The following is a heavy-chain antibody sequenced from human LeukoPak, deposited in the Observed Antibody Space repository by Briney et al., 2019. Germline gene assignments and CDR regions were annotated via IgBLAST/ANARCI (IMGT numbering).Heavy chain of an antibody. V-gene: IGHV1-3*01. CDR1: GYTFISYA. J-gene: IGHJ4*02. CDR2: INAGKGNT. D-gene: IGHD3-22*01. Sequence: ASVKVSCTASGYTFISYAMHWVRQAPGQRLEWMGWINAGKGNTKYSQKFQGRVTITRDTSASTAYMELSSLRSEDTAVYYCARDPGYYDSSGYFDYWGQGTLVTVSS. CDR3: ARDPGYYDSSGYFDY.